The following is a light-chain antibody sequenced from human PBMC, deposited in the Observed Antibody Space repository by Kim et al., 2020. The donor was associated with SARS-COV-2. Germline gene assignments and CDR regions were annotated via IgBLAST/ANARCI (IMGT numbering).Light chain of an antibody. Sequence: ASVGDRVTITCRASQSIIMLLNWYQQKPGKAPKLLIYDASSLQSGVPSRFSASGSATDFTLTISSLQPDDFATYYCQQSYGTPPTFGGGTKVDIK. V-gene: IGKV1-39*01. J-gene: IGKJ4*01. CDR3: QQSYGTPPT. CDR2: DAS. CDR1: QSIIML.